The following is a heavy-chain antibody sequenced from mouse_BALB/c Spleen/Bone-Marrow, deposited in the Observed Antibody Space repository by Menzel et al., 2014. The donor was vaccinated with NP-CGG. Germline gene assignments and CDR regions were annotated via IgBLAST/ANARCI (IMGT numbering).Heavy chain of an antibody. CDR3: ARDSSDYLAWFAY. CDR2: ILPGSDST. D-gene: IGHD3-2*01. V-gene: IGHV1-9*01. J-gene: IGHJ3*01. Sequence: VQLQQSGAELMKPGASVKISCKATGYTFSSYWIEWVKQRPGHGLEWIGEILPGSDSTNYNENFKGKATFTADTSSNTAYMQHNSLTSEDSAVYFCARDSSDYLAWFAYWGQGTLVTVSA. CDR1: GYTFSSYW.